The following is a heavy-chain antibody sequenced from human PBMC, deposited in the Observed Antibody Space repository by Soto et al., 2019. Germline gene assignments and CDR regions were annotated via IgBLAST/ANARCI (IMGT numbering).Heavy chain of an antibody. D-gene: IGHD2-2*01. J-gene: IGHJ3*02. V-gene: IGHV3-21*01. Sequence: GGSLRLSCAASGFTFSSYSMNWVRQAPGKGLEWVSSISSSSSYIYYADSVKGRFTISRDNAKNSLYLQMNSLRAEDTAVYYCARVGGGYQLLHAFDIWGQGTMVTVSS. CDR1: GFTFSSYS. CDR3: ARVGGGYQLLHAFDI. CDR2: ISSSSSYI.